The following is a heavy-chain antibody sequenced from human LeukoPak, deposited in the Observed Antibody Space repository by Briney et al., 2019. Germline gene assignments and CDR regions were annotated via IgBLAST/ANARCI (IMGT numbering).Heavy chain of an antibody. Sequence: GGSLRLSCATSGFSFRNSWMSWVRQAPGKGLEWVANIKQDATEIYYADSVKGRLTISRDNARRSLFLQMNILRVEDTALYYCARLNWDDGEVSGFDQWGQGLLVTVSS. D-gene: IGHD1-26*01. J-gene: IGHJ5*02. CDR3: ARLNWDDGEVSGFDQ. V-gene: IGHV3-7*01. CDR2: IKQDATEI. CDR1: GFSFRNSW.